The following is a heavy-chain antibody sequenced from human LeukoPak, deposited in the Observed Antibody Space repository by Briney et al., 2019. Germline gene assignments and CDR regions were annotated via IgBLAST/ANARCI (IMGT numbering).Heavy chain of an antibody. D-gene: IGHD5-24*01. Sequence: GGSPRLSCAASGFTFSSYAMHWVRQAPGKGLEWVAVISYDGSNKYYADSVKGRFTISRDNSKNTLYLQMNSLRAEDTAVYYCARAGRWLQFSWLGYWGQGTLVTVSS. CDR3: ARAGRWLQFSWLGY. J-gene: IGHJ4*02. V-gene: IGHV3-30-3*01. CDR2: ISYDGSNK. CDR1: GFTFSSYA.